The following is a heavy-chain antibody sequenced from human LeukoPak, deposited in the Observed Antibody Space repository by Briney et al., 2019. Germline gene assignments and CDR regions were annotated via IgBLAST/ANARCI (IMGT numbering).Heavy chain of an antibody. V-gene: IGHV4-34*01. CDR3: ARDRPGGSSLDY. D-gene: IGHD6-13*01. CDR1: GGSFSGYY. CDR2: INHSGST. Sequence: ETLSLTCAVYGGSFSGYYWSWIRQPPGKGLEWIGEINHSGSTNYNPSHKSRVTISVDTSKNQFSLNLSSVTAADTAVYYCARDRPGGSSLDYWGQGILVTVSS. J-gene: IGHJ4*02.